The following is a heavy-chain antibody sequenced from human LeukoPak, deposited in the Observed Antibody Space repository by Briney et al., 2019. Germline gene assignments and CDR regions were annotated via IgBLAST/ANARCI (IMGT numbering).Heavy chain of an antibody. CDR3: ARGSSAWPRNAFDI. CDR2: ISSSGTAT. Sequence: GGSLRLSCAASGFTFTDYYMGWIRQAPGKGLEWVLYISSSGTATHYADSVRGRFTISRDSANSSLFLQMNSLRVEDTAVYFCARGSSAWPRNAFDIWGQGTMVTVSS. D-gene: IGHD6-19*01. V-gene: IGHV3-11*01. CDR1: GFTFTDYY. J-gene: IGHJ3*02.